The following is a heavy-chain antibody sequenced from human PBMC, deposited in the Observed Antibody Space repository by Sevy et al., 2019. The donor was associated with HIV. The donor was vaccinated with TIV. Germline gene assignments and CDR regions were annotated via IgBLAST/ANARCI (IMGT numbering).Heavy chain of an antibody. J-gene: IGHJ6*02. CDR3: ARDPTNYDSSGYFYYGMDV. V-gene: IGHV3-33*01. Sequence: GGSLRLSCAASGFTFSSYGMHWVRQAPGEGLEWVAVIWYDGSNEYYADSVKGRFTISRDNSKNTLYLQMNSLRAEDTAVYYCARDPTNYDSSGYFYYGMDVWGQGTMVTVSS. CDR1: GFTFSSYG. CDR2: IWYDGSNE. D-gene: IGHD3-22*01.